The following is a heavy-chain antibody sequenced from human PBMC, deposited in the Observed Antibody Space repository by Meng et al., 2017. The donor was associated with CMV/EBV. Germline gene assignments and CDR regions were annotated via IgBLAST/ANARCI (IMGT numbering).Heavy chain of an antibody. D-gene: IGHD3-9*01. J-gene: IGHJ4*02. CDR3: IRDLVGNRDE. CDR1: GFTFGNYW. V-gene: IGHV3-74*01. CDR2: IDTDGTVT. Sequence: EVQLVESGGGLVQPGGSLRLSCVDSGFTFGNYWMHWVRQVPGEGLVWVSRIDTDGTVTSYADFVRGRFTISRDNAKNTLYLQMSDLRADDSAVYYCIRDLVGNRDERGQGTLVTVSS.